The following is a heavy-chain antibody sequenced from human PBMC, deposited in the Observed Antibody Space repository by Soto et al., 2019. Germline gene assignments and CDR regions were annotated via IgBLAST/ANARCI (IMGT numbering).Heavy chain of an antibody. V-gene: IGHV3-23*01. D-gene: IGHD2-15*01. CDR3: AKGRIGSCYSPGAS. CDR1: GFIFDNYA. J-gene: IGHJ4*02. CDR2: ISDSGSGT. Sequence: GGSLRLSCVASGFIFDNYALIWVRQVPGKGLEWVSSISDSGSGTYYADSVKGRFTIPRDSPKSTLYLQMNNLRSEDTAIYYCAKGRIGSCYSPGASWGQGTLVTFSS.